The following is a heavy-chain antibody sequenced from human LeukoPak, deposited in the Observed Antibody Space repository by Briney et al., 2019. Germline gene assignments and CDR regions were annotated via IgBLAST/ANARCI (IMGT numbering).Heavy chain of an antibody. Sequence: GRSLRLSCSASVFTISNFAMHWVRQAPGKGLEWVAVISYDGSNKHYADSVKGRFTISRDNSKNTLFLQMNSLRGEDTAVYYCARGSVAVAGPFEYWGQGTLGTVS. J-gene: IGHJ4*02. V-gene: IGHV3-30-3*01. CDR2: ISYDGSNK. D-gene: IGHD6-19*01. CDR3: ARGSVAVAGPFEY. CDR1: VFTISNFA.